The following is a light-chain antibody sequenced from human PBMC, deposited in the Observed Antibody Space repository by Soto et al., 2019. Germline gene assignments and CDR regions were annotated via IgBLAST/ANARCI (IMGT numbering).Light chain of an antibody. CDR1: QTINIY. CDR3: QQSYSTFKT. J-gene: IGKJ1*01. V-gene: IGKV1-39*01. Sequence: DVQMTQSPSSLSASGGDIVTITCRASQTINIYLNLYQQKPGKAPKLLIYAASSLKSGVPSRFSGSGSGTDFTLTISNLQPEDFATYYCQQSYSTFKTFGQGTKVDIK. CDR2: AAS.